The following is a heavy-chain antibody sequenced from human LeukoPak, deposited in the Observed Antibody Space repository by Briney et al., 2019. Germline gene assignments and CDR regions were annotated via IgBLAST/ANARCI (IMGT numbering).Heavy chain of an antibody. J-gene: IGHJ4*02. CDR1: GFTFSNYV. V-gene: IGHV3-23*01. Sequence: PGGSLRLSCAASGFTFSNYVMSWVRQAPGKGLEWVSSITGNGGSTYYADSVKGRFTISRDNSKNTLCLQMDSLRAEDTAVYHCARDSGSYLQPTDYWGQGTLVTVSS. CDR3: ARDSGSYLQPTDY. D-gene: IGHD1-26*01. CDR2: ITGNGGST.